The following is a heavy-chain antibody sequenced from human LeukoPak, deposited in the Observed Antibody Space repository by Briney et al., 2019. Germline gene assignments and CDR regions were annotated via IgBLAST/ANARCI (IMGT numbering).Heavy chain of an antibody. CDR1: GFTFSSYI. J-gene: IGHJ4*02. V-gene: IGHV3-48*01. CDR3: ARDFYDSSGYSVDY. Sequence: GGSLRLSCAASGFTFSSYIMNWVRQAPGKGLEWVSYISSSSSAIYYADSLKGRFTISRDNAKNSLFLQMNSLRAEDTAVYYCARDFYDSSGYSVDYWGQGTLVTVSS. CDR2: ISSSSSAI. D-gene: IGHD3-22*01.